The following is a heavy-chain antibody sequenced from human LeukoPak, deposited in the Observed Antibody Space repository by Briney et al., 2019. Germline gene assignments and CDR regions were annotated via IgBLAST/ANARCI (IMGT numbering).Heavy chain of an antibody. V-gene: IGHV3-23*05. D-gene: IGHD6-19*01. J-gene: IGHJ4*02. CDR1: GFSFSTDS. Sequence: GGSLRLSCAASGFSFSTDSMAWVRQRPGKGLDWVSGIYNSGSEIFYADSVKGRFTSSRDNSNNMLYLQMNSLRAEDSAVYFCAKDIVPDSGWDLDYWGRGTLVTVSS. CDR3: AKDIVPDSGWDLDY. CDR2: IYNSGSEI.